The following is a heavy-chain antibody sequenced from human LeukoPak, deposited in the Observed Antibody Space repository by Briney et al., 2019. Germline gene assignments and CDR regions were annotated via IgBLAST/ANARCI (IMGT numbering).Heavy chain of an antibody. CDR1: GLTFRTYG. CDR2: ISGSGGST. CDR3: AKGLIGVAGYFDY. V-gene: IGHV3-23*01. J-gene: IGHJ4*02. Sequence: GGSLRLSCAASGLTFRTYGMIWVRQAPGKGLEWVSAISGSGGSTYYADSVKGRFTISRDNSKNTLFLQTNSLRAEDTAVYYCAKGLIGVAGYFDYWGQGTLVTVSS. D-gene: IGHD6-19*01.